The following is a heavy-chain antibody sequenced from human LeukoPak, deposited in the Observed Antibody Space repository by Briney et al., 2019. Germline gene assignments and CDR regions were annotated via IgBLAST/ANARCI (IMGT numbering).Heavy chain of an antibody. D-gene: IGHD2-2*02. CDR2: TYTRSKWYN. CDR3: AGAYCTSSSCYIDH. CDR1: GDSVSSNSAA. V-gene: IGHV6-1*01. J-gene: IGHJ5*02. Sequence: SQTLSLTCAISGDSVSSNSAAWNWIRQSPSRGLEWLGRTYTRSKWYNDYAVSVKSRITINPDTSKNQFSLQLNSVTLEDTAVYYCAGAYCTSSSCYIDHWGQGTLVTVSS.